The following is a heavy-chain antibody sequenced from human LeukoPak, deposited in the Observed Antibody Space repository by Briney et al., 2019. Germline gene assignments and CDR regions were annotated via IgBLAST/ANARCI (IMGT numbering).Heavy chain of an antibody. J-gene: IGHJ4*02. D-gene: IGHD3-22*01. CDR1: GGSFSGYY. CDR2: INHSGST. Sequence: PSETLSLTCAVYGGSFSGYYWSWIRQPPGKGLEWIGEINHSGSTNYNPSLKSRVTISVDTSKNQFSLKLSSVTAADTAVYYCARGLNSSGYLFDYWGQGTLVTVSS. CDR3: ARGLNSSGYLFDY. V-gene: IGHV4-34*01.